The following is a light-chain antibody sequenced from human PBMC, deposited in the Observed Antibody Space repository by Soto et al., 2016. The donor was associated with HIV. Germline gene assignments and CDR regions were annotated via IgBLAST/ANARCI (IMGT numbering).Light chain of an antibody. CDR3: QQYYSFPPT. CDR2: AAS. V-gene: IGKV1-6*01. Sequence: AIQMTQSPSSLSASLGDRVTITCRASQGIKNELGWYQQKPGKAPELLIYAASTLQSGVPSRFSGSGSGTDFTLTISCLQSEDFATYYCQQYYSFPPTFGQGTKVEIK. J-gene: IGKJ1*01. CDR1: QGIKNE.